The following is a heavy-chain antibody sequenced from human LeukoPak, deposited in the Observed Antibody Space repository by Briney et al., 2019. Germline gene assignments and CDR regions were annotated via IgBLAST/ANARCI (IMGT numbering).Heavy chain of an antibody. V-gene: IGHV3-7*01. J-gene: IGHJ4*02. CDR3: ASNQDYRFDY. D-gene: IGHD4-11*01. Sequence: QPGGSLRLSCVASGFTFRSYWMSWVRQAPGKGLEWVANIKQDGSKIHYVDSVKGRFTISRDNAKNSLYLQMNSLRDEDTALYYCASNQDYRFDYWGQGTRVTVSS. CDR2: IKQDGSKI. CDR1: GFTFRSYW.